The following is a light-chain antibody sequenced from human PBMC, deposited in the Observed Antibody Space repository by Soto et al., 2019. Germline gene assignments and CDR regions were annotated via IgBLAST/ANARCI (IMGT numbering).Light chain of an antibody. Sequence: DIQMTQSPSTLSASVGERVTITCRASQSVSNWLAWYQHKPGKAPKLLIYDVSSLESGVPSRFSGSGSGTEFILTISSLQSDDFATYYCQQYDSYSWTFGQGTKVEVK. J-gene: IGKJ1*01. V-gene: IGKV1-5*01. CDR3: QQYDSYSWT. CDR2: DVS. CDR1: QSVSNW.